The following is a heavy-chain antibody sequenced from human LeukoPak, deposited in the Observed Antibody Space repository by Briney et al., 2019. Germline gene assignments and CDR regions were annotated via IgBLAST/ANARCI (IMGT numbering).Heavy chain of an antibody. Sequence: SVKVSCKASGGTFSSYAISWVRQAPGQGLEWMGRIIPILGIANYAQKFQGRVTITADKSTSTAYMELSSLRSENTAVYYCARDNSSSWYRWDDAFDIWGQGTMVTVSS. CDR3: ARDNSSSWYRWDDAFDI. J-gene: IGHJ3*02. CDR1: GGTFSSYA. V-gene: IGHV1-69*04. D-gene: IGHD6-13*01. CDR2: IIPILGIA.